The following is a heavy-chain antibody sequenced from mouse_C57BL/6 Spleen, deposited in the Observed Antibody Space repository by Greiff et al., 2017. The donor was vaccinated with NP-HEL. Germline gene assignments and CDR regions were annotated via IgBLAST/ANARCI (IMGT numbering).Heavy chain of an antibody. CDR1: GYTFTDYY. D-gene: IGHD1-1*01. Sequence: VQLQQSGAELVRSGASVKLSCKASGYTFTDYYINWVKQRPGQGLEWIARIYPGSGNTYYNEKFKGKATLTAEKSSSTAYMQLSSLTSEDSAVYFCARWDLLLRNAMDYWGQGTSVTVSS. J-gene: IGHJ4*01. CDR3: ARWDLLLRNAMDY. CDR2: IYPGSGNT. V-gene: IGHV1-76*01.